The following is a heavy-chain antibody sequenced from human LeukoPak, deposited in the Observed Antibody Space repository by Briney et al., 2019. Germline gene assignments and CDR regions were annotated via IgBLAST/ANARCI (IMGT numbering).Heavy chain of an antibody. CDR3: AKFHYYYGSGIFDAFDI. D-gene: IGHD3-10*01. CDR2: IYPGDSDT. J-gene: IGHJ3*02. Sequence: GESLKISCKGSGYSFISNWIGWVRQMPGKGLEWMGIIYPGDSDTRYSPSFQGQVTISADKSISTAYLQWSSLRASGTAMYYCAKFHYYYGSGIFDAFDIWGQGTMVTVSS. CDR1: GYSFISNW. V-gene: IGHV5-51*01.